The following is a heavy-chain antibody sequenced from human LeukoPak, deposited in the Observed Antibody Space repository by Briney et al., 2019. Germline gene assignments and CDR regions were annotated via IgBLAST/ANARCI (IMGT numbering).Heavy chain of an antibody. J-gene: IGHJ4*02. D-gene: IGHD4-23*01. CDR3: ARSTVVTRFDY. CDR2: INHSGST. V-gene: IGHV4-34*01. CDR1: GGSISSYH. Sequence: SETLSLTCTVSGGSISSYHWSWFRQPPGKGLEWIGEINHSGSTNYNPSLKSRVTISVDTSKNQFSLKLSSVTAADTAVYYCARSTVVTRFDYWGQGTLVTVSS.